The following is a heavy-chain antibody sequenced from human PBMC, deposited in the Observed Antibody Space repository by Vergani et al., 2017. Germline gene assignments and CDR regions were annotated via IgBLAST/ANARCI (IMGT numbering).Heavy chain of an antibody. CDR2: INTNGDYT. Sequence: EVQLLESGGDLVQPGGSLRLSCAASGFSFTTYAMSWVRQAPGKGLEWVSTINTNGDYTRYGDSGKGRFTISRDNSKSTLYLQMNSLRAEDTAIYYCVREGSYCGSTTCRNPSYVYYYHMDVWGEGTTVTVSS. CDR1: GFSFTTYA. J-gene: IGHJ6*03. V-gene: IGHV3-23*01. CDR3: VREGSYCGSTTCRNPSYVYYYHMDV. D-gene: IGHD2-21*01.